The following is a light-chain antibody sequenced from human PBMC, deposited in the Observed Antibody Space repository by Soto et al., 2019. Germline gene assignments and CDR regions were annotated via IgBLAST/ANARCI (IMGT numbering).Light chain of an antibody. Sequence: DIVLTQSPGTLSLSPGERATLSCRASQSVPSNYLAWYQQRPGQAPSLLIYGASTRAAGVPDRFSGSGSGTEFTLTINRLEPEDFAVFYCHQYDRSSIFTFGPGTTVDIK. J-gene: IGKJ3*01. CDR2: GAS. CDR3: HQYDRSSIFT. CDR1: QSVPSNY. V-gene: IGKV3-20*01.